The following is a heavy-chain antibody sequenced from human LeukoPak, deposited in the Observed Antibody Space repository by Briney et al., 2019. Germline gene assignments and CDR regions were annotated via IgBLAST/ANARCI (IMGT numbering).Heavy chain of an antibody. J-gene: IGHJ4*02. CDR3: AKAHQGVVIRMPFDY. V-gene: IGHV3-23*01. Sequence: GGSLRLSCAASGFTLSSYAMRWVRQARGKGLEWVSAISGRGGSTYYADSVKGRFTISRDNSKNTLYLHMNSLRAEDTAVYYCAKAHQGVVIRMPFDYWGQGTLVTVSS. D-gene: IGHD3-3*01. CDR2: ISGRGGST. CDR1: GFTLSSYA.